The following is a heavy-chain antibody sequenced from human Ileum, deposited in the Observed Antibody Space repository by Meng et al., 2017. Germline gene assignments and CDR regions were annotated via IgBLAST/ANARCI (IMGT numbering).Heavy chain of an antibody. CDR3: ARKTGTYFDY. V-gene: IGHV6-1*01. CDR2: TYYRSKWYN. Sequence: SQTPSLTGAISGDSVSSNSAAWNWIRQSPATGLEWLGRTYYRSKWYNDYAVSVKSRITINPDTSKNQFSLQLNSATPEDTAVYYCARKTGTYFDYWGQGTLVTVSS. J-gene: IGHJ4*02. CDR1: GDSVSSNSAA. D-gene: IGHD7-27*01.